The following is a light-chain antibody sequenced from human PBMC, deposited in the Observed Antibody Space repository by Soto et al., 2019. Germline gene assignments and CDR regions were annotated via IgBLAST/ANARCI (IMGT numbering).Light chain of an antibody. CDR2: GAS. CDR3: QHFGNSLWT. CDR1: QSVASRN. J-gene: IGKJ1*01. Sequence: EIVLTQSPGTLSLSPGERATLSCRASQSVASRNLAWYQQKSGQAPRLLIYGASSRAIHTPDRFSGSGFGTDFTLTISGLEPEDFAVYYCQHFGNSLWTFGQGTKVEI. V-gene: IGKV3-20*01.